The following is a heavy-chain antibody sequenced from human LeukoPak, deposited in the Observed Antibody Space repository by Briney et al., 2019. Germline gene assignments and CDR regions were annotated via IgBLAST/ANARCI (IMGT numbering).Heavy chain of an antibody. D-gene: IGHD2-15*01. CDR1: GFTFSSYS. CDR3: ARDGVVAATRWFGP. V-gene: IGHV3-21*01. CDR2: ISSSSSYI. J-gene: IGHJ5*02. Sequence: GGSLRLSCAASGFTFSSYSMNWVRQAPGKGLEWVSSISSSSSYIYYADSVKGRFTISRDNAKNSLYLQMNSLRAEDTAVYYCARDGVVAATRWFGPWGQGTLVTVSS.